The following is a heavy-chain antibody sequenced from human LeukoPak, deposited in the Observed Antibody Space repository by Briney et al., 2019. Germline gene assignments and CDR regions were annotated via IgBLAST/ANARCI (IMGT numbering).Heavy chain of an antibody. CDR1: GYTFTGYY. CDR3: ARGKGYYGSGLTYYYYYMDV. Sequence: GASVKVSCKASGYTFTGYYMHWVRQAPGQGLEWMGWINPNSGGTNYAQKFQGRVTMTRDTSISTAYMELSRLRSDDTAVYYCARGKGYYGSGLTYYYYYMDVWGKGTTVTISS. CDR2: INPNSGGT. J-gene: IGHJ6*03. D-gene: IGHD3-10*01. V-gene: IGHV1-2*02.